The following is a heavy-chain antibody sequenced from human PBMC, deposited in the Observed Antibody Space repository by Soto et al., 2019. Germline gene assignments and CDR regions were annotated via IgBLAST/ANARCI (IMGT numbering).Heavy chain of an antibody. CDR1: GFTFGSYW. Sequence: GGSLRLSCAVSGFTFGSYWMNWVRLIPGKGLEWVAYIKPDGSATYYVDSVKGRFTISRDNAKNSLYLQMNSLRVEDTSVYYCARAGYCGPGCYYYFDYWGQGTLVTV. CDR2: IKPDGSAT. J-gene: IGHJ4*02. D-gene: IGHD2-21*02. CDR3: ARAGYCGPGCYYYFDY. V-gene: IGHV3-7*01.